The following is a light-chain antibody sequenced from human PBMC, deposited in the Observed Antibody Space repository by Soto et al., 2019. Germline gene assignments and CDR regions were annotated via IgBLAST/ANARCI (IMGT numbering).Light chain of an antibody. V-gene: IGLV2-14*01. J-gene: IGLJ1*01. CDR3: SSYASSSPFV. CDR1: GSDVGGYKY. Sequence: QSVLTQPASVSGSPGQSITISCTGTGSDVGGYKYVSWYQQLPGKAPKLMIYDVSYRPSGVSDRFSGSKSGNTASLIISGLQAEDEADYYCSSYASSSPFVFGTWTKVTVL. CDR2: DVS.